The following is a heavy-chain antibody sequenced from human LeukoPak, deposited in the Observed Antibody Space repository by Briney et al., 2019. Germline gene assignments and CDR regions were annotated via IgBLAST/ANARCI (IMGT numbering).Heavy chain of an antibody. CDR2: IQQDGTEK. V-gene: IGHV3-7*01. Sequence: PGGSLRLPCAASGFTFTTYWMSWVRQAPGKGLEWVANIQQDGTEKYYVDSVKGRFTISRDNAKNSLYLQMNSLRVEDTAVYYCAKVAKYYYGSETDYFFEHWGQGTPVTASS. CDR1: GFTFTTYW. CDR3: AKVAKYYYGSETDYFFEH. D-gene: IGHD3-10*01. J-gene: IGHJ4*02.